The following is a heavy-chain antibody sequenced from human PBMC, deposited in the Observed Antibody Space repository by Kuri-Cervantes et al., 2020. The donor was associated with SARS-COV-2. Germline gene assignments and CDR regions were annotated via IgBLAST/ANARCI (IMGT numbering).Heavy chain of an antibody. D-gene: IGHD2-2*01. Sequence: KVSCKGSGYSFTSYWIGWVRQMPGKGLEWMGIIYPGDSDTRYSPSFQGQVTISADKSINTAYLQWSSLKASDTAMYYCARQKYQLLYNWFDPWGQGTLVTVSS. CDR2: IYPGDSDT. J-gene: IGHJ5*02. V-gene: IGHV5-51*01. CDR3: ARQKYQLLYNWFDP. CDR1: GYSFTSYW.